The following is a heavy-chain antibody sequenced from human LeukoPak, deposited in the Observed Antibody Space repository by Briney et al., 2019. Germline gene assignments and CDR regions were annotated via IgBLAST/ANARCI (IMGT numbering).Heavy chain of an antibody. V-gene: IGHV1-18*01. D-gene: IGHD1-26*01. CDR2: MNTNTGTT. Sequence: ASVTVSCKASGYNFITYGLSWVRQAPGQGLEWVGWMNTNTGTTKYGQTLQGRVIMTRDTSISTAYMEVSRLRSDDTAVYYCARRIVTPTTKWFDAWGQGTLVTVSS. J-gene: IGHJ5*02. CDR3: ARRIVTPTTKWFDA. CDR1: GYNFITYG.